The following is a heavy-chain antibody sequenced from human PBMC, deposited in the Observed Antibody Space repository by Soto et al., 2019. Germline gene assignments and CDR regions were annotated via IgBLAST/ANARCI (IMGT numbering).Heavy chain of an antibody. Sequence: GGSLRLSCTGSGFTWGDYAMNWVRQAPGRGLEWVGFIRSKAYGGTAEYATSVKGRFTISRDDSKTIAYLQMNSLKTDDTAVFYCARSLLNGMDVWGQGTTVTVS. D-gene: IGHD2-15*01. CDR2: IRSKAYGGTA. V-gene: IGHV3-49*04. CDR1: GFTWGDYA. J-gene: IGHJ6*02. CDR3: ARSLLNGMDV.